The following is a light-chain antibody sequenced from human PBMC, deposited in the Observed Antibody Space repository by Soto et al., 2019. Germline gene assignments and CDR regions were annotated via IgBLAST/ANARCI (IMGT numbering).Light chain of an antibody. CDR2: AAS. Sequence: DIQMTQSPSSLSASIGDRVTITCRASQGINSFLAWYQQRPGKVPKLLIYAASTLQSGVPSRFSGSGSGTDFTLTISSLQPEDVATYYCQKYDSAPTFGQGTKVEIK. CDR3: QKYDSAPT. J-gene: IGKJ1*01. CDR1: QGINSF. V-gene: IGKV1-27*01.